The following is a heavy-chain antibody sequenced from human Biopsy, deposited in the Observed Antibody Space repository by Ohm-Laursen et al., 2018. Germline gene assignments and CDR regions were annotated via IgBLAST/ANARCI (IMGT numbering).Heavy chain of an antibody. V-gene: IGHV1-18*01. CDR1: GYSFTSYG. CDR3: VREGLDCAGGTCYSGPLDL. J-gene: IGHJ4*03. D-gene: IGHD2-15*01. CDR2: ISPYFGNT. Sequence: ASVKVSCPASGYSFTSYGMNWVRQAPGQGLEWVGWISPYFGNTNSTQKLQARVTLSTETSTDTAYMELRSLRYDDTANYYCVREGLDCAGGTCYSGPLDLWGQGTLITVSS.